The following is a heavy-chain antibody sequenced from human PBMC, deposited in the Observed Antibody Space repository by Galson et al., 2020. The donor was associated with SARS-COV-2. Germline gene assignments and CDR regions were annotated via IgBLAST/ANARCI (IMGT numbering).Heavy chain of an antibody. D-gene: IGHD3-3*01. CDR2: ISWNSGSI. Sequence: GGSLRLSCAASGFTFDDYAMHWVRQAPGKGLEWVSGISWNSGSIGYADSVKGRFTISRDNAKNSLYLQMNSLRAEDTALYYCATAYDFWSGHNYYMDVWGKGTTVTVSS. V-gene: IGHV3-9*01. J-gene: IGHJ6*03. CDR1: GFTFDDYA. CDR3: ATAYDFWSGHNYYMDV.